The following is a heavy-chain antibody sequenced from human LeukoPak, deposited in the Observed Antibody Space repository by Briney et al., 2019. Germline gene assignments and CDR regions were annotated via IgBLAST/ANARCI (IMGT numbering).Heavy chain of an antibody. V-gene: IGHV3-53*01. CDR3: AKGSYGSGSYYNLGFDY. CDR2: IYSGGST. J-gene: IGHJ4*02. D-gene: IGHD3-10*01. CDR1: GFTVSSNY. Sequence: GGSLRLSCAASGFTVSSNYMSWVRQAPGKGLEWVSVIYSGGSTYYADSVKGRFTISRDNSKNTLYLQMNSLRAEDTAVYYCAKGSYGSGSYYNLGFDYWGQGTLVTVSS.